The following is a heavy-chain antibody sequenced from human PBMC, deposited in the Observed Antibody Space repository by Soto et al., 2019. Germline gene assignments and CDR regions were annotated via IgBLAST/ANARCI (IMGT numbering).Heavy chain of an antibody. J-gene: IGHJ4*02. CDR2: ISSAGSDT. V-gene: IGHV3-30*18. D-gene: IGHD3-22*01. CDR1: GFTFSSYG. Sequence: QVQLVESGGGVVPPGRSLRLSCAASGFTFSSYGLHWVRQAPGKGLEWVAVISSAGSDTNYADSVKGRFSISRDNSRNTLFLQMNSLRPEDTAVFYCAKEPYDSTGFYYSFHHWGQGTLVTVSS. CDR3: AKEPYDSTGFYYSFHH.